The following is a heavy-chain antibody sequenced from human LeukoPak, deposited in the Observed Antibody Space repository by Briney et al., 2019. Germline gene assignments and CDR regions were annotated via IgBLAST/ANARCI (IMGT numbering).Heavy chain of an antibody. Sequence: PSQTLSLTCTVSGGSISSGDYYWSWIRQPPGKGLEWIGYIYYSGSTYYNPSLKSRVTIPVDTSKNQFSLKLSSVTAADTAVYYCARDHAGVINYYYYGMDVWGQGTTVTVSS. J-gene: IGHJ6*02. V-gene: IGHV4-30-4*01. CDR2: IYYSGST. D-gene: IGHD4-23*01. CDR3: ARDHAGVINYYYYGMDV. CDR1: GGSISSGDYY.